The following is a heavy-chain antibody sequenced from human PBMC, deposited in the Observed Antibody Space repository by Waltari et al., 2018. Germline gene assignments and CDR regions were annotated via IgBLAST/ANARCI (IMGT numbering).Heavy chain of an antibody. CDR2: IHGSGKT. V-gene: IGHV4-4*02. Sequence: QVQLQASGPGLVKPSGTLSVTRAASCDSLSGNAWWPWVRQPPGKGLEWIGQIHGSGKTNFKPSLESRVTVSRDTSNNQFSLKLASATAADTAVYYCARDRGRGLYLDSWGQGTLVTVSP. J-gene: IGHJ4*02. D-gene: IGHD2-15*01. CDR3: ARDRGRGLYLDS. CDR1: CDSLSGNAW.